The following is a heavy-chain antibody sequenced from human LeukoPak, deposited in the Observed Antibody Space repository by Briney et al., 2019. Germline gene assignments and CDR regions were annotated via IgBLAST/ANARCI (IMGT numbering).Heavy chain of an antibody. V-gene: IGHV1-69*06. D-gene: IGHD3-10*01. J-gene: IGHJ4*02. CDR3: ARGGAYYGSGIQSPNDY. CDR2: IIPIFGTA. Sequence: ASVKVSCKASGGTFSSYAISWVRQAPGQGLEWMGGIIPIFGTANYARKFQGRVTITADKSTSTAYMELSSLRSEDTAVYYCARGGAYYGSGIQSPNDYWGQGTLVTVSS. CDR1: GGTFSSYA.